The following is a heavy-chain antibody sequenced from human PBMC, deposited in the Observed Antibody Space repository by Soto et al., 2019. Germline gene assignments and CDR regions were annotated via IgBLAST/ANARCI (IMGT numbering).Heavy chain of an antibody. V-gene: IGHV3-21*04. CDR1: AFTFNTYS. Sequence: GGSLRLSCTASAFTFNTYSMNWVRQAPGKGLEWVSSISSSSRYIYYTDSVKGRCTISRDNAKNSLYLQMNSLRAEDTALYYCAKGRQQLGHADYYYAMDVWGQGTTVTVSS. D-gene: IGHD6-13*01. CDR2: ISSSSRYI. CDR3: AKGRQQLGHADYYYAMDV. J-gene: IGHJ6*02.